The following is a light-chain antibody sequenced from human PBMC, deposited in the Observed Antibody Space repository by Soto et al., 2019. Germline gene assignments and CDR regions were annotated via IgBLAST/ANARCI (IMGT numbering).Light chain of an antibody. CDR1: SSDVGGYMY. J-gene: IGLJ2*01. Sequence: QSALTQPRSVSGSPGQSVTISCTGTSSDVGGYMYVSWYQQYPGKAPRLMIYDVTKRPSGVPDRFSGSKSGNTASLTISGLQAEDEADYYCCSYAGSYTLAFGGGTKLTVL. CDR2: DVT. CDR3: CSYAGSYTLA. V-gene: IGLV2-11*01.